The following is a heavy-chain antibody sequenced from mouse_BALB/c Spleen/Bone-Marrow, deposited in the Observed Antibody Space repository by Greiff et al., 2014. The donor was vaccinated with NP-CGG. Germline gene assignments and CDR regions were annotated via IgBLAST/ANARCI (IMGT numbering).Heavy chain of an antibody. J-gene: IGHJ1*01. CDR2: ISYSGST. Sequence: ESGPGLVKPSQSLSLTCTVTGYSITSDYAWNWIRQFPGNKLEWMDYISYSGSTSYNPPLKSRISITRDTSKNQFFLQLNSVTAEDTATYYCARSADWYFDVWGAGTTVTVSS. V-gene: IGHV3-2*02. CDR3: ARSADWYFDV. CDR1: GYSITSDYA.